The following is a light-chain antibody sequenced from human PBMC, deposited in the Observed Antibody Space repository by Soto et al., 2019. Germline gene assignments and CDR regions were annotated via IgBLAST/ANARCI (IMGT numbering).Light chain of an antibody. V-gene: IGKV1-9*01. Sequence: DIQMTQCPSSLSASVGYRVTIACLASQGISSFLAWYQQKPGKAPKLLIYAASTLQSGVPSRFSGSGSGTDFTLTISSLQPEDFATYFCQQLNSYPITFGQGTRLEIK. CDR1: QGISSF. J-gene: IGKJ5*01. CDR3: QQLNSYPIT. CDR2: AAS.